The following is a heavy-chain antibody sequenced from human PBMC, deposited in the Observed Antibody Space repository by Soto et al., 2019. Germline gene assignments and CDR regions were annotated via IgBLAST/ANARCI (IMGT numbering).Heavy chain of an antibody. CDR1: GYSFTSYW. J-gene: IGHJ4*02. V-gene: IGHV5-51*01. D-gene: IGHD3-10*01. Sequence: GESLKISCKGSGYSFTSYWIGWVRQMPGKGLEWMGIIYPGDSDTRYSPSFQGQVTISADKSISTAYLQWSSLKASDTAMYYCARHGTDYYGSGSFDYWGQGTLVTVSS. CDR3: ARHGTDYYGSGSFDY. CDR2: IYPGDSDT.